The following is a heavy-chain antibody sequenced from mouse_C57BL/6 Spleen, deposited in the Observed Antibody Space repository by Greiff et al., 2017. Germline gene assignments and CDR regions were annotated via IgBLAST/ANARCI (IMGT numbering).Heavy chain of an antibody. Sequence: QVQLQQPGAELVKPGASVKLSCKASGYTFTSYWMHWVKQRPGQGLEWIGMIHPNSGSTNYNEKFKSKATLTVDKSSSTAYMQLSSLKSEDSAVYYCARKGWLLPCFDVWGTGTTVTVSS. CDR3: ARKGWLLPCFDV. CDR1: GYTFTSYW. D-gene: IGHD2-3*01. J-gene: IGHJ1*03. CDR2: IHPNSGST. V-gene: IGHV1-64*01.